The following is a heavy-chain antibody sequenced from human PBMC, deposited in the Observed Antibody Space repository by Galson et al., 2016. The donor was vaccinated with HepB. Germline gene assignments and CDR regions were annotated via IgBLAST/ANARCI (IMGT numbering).Heavy chain of an antibody. CDR1: GYSFTSYA. CDR3: SRVGGVTIFGLEPHPLVRFDY. Sequence: SGKVSCKASGYSFTSYAMHWVRHDPGQRLEWMRSINSGNGNTEYSQKFQDRFTITRDTAASTAYLELNSLRSEDTAVYYCSRVGGVTIFGLEPHPLVRFDYWGQGTLVTVSS. V-gene: IGHV1-3*01. D-gene: IGHD3-3*01. J-gene: IGHJ4*02. CDR2: INSGNGNT.